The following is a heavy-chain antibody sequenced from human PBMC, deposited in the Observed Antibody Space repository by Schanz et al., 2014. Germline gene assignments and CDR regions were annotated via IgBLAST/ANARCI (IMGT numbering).Heavy chain of an antibody. V-gene: IGHV3-23*04. D-gene: IGHD3-10*01. Sequence: VQLVESGGGLVKPGGSLRLSCAASGFSFGTYAMSWVRQAPGKGLLWVSAMNESHSTIYYADSVRGRFTISRDNAENTLFLQMNSLRAEDTAVYYCAKGRFGELSAFDIWGQGTMVTVSS. CDR3: AKGRFGELSAFDI. CDR2: MNESHSTI. CDR1: GFSFGTYA. J-gene: IGHJ3*02.